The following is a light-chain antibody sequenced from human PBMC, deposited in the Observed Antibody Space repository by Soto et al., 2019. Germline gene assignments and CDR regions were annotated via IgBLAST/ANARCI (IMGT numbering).Light chain of an antibody. Sequence: DIQKTLSPSTLSGSVGDRVTITCRASQSLNTRLAWYQQRPGKAPKLLIYDASTLESGVPSRFSGSGSGTEFILTISSLQPDDFATYYCQHYNSYSQAFGQGTQVDIK. CDR3: QHYNSYSQA. V-gene: IGKV1-5*01. J-gene: IGKJ1*01. CDR1: QSLNTR. CDR2: DAS.